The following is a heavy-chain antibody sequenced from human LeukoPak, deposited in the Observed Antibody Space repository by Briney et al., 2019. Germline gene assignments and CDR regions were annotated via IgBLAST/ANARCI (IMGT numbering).Heavy chain of an antibody. V-gene: IGHV4-59*01. Sequence: SETLSLTCTVSGGSISSYYWSWIRQPPGKGLEWIGYIYYSGSTNYNPSLKSRVTISVDTSKNQFSLKLSSVTAADTAVYYCARNSGSYHPLDYWGQGTLVTVSS. J-gene: IGHJ4*02. CDR1: GGSISSYY. CDR2: IYYSGST. D-gene: IGHD1-26*01. CDR3: ARNSGSYHPLDY.